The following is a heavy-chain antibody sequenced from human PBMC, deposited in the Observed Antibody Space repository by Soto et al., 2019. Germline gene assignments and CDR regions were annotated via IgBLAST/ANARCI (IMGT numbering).Heavy chain of an antibody. D-gene: IGHD6-13*01. J-gene: IGHJ6*02. CDR1: GYTLTSYA. Sequence: ASVKVSCKASGYTLTSYAMNWVRQEHGQGLEWMGWINTNTGNPTYAQGFTGRFVFSLDTSVSTAYLQICSLKAEDTAVYYCAKDQQLVLFYYYYGMDVWGQGTTVTVSS. CDR3: AKDQQLVLFYYYYGMDV. CDR2: INTNTGNP. V-gene: IGHV7-4-1*01.